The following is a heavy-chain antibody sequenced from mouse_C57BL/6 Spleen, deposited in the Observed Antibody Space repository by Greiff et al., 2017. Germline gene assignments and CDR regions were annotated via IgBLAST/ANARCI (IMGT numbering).Heavy chain of an antibody. CDR1: GYTFTSYT. V-gene: IGHV1-4*01. J-gene: IGHJ4*01. CDR3: AKGGALGAMDY. D-gene: IGHD4-1*01. CDR2: INPSSGYT. Sequence: QVQLQQSGAELARPGASVKMSCKASGYTFTSYTMHWVKQRPGQGLEWIGYINPSSGYTKYNQKFKDKATLTADKSSRTAYMQLSSLTSEDSAVYYCAKGGALGAMDYWGQGTSVTVSS.